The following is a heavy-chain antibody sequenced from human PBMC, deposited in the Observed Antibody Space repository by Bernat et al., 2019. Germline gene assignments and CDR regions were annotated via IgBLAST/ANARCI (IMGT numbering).Heavy chain of an antibody. CDR1: GGSISSGGYY. Sequence: QVKLQESGPGLVKPSQTLSLTCTVSGGSISSGGYYWSWIRQHPGKGLEWIGYIYYSGSTYYNPSLKSRVTISVDTSKNQFSLKLSSVTAADTAVYYCAREEQRKVGDWFDPWGQGTLVTVSS. CDR2: IYYSGST. V-gene: IGHV4-31*03. J-gene: IGHJ5*02. D-gene: IGHD3-10*01. CDR3: AREEQRKVGDWFDP.